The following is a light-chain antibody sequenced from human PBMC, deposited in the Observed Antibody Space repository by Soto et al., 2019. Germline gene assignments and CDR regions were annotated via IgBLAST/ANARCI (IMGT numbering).Light chain of an antibody. CDR1: TGSVTTSHY. CDR2: STS. CDR3: LLYFDGVGV. Sequence: QTVVTQEPSLTVSPGGTVTLTCGSGTGSVTTSHYPTWVQQKPGQPPRTLFYSTSNRQSWTPAHFSASVRGGKAALTLSGVRPEDEADYYCLLYFDGVGVFGGGTKVTVL. J-gene: IGLJ3*02. V-gene: IGLV7-43*01.